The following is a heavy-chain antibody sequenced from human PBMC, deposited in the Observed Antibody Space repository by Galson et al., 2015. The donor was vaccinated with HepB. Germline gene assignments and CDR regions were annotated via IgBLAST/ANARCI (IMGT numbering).Heavy chain of an antibody. CDR2: INAYNGNT. Sequence: SVKVSCKASGYTFSNYGITWVRQAPGQGLEWMGWINAYNGNTRYAQKVQGRVSMTTDTSTSTAYMELRSLRSDDTAVYYCARDFYYDSGIDYWGQGTQV. CDR1: GYTFSNYG. J-gene: IGHJ4*02. V-gene: IGHV1-18*01. CDR3: ARDFYYDSGIDY. D-gene: IGHD3-22*01.